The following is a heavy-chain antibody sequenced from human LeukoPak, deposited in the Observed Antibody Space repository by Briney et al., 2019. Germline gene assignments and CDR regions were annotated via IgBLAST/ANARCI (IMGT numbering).Heavy chain of an antibody. V-gene: IGHV3-21*01. Sequence: GGSLRLSCAASGFTFSSYSMNWVRQAPGKGLEWVSSISSSSSYIYYADSVKGRFTISRDNAKNSLYLQMNSLRAEDTAVYYCASISLGNYGSGSYGMDVWGQGTTVTVSS. J-gene: IGHJ6*02. CDR2: ISSSSSYI. CDR1: GFTFSSYS. CDR3: ASISLGNYGSGSYGMDV. D-gene: IGHD3-10*01.